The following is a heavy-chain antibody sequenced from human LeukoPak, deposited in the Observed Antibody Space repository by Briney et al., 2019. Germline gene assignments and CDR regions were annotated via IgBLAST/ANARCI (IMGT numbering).Heavy chain of an antibody. D-gene: IGHD6-13*01. CDR2: IIPILGIA. CDR3: ARDERGVSSSTQETLDY. CDR1: GGTFSSYA. V-gene: IGHV1-69*04. Sequence: ASVKASCKASGGTFSSYAISWVRQAPGQGLEWMGRIIPILGIANYAQKFQGRVTITADKSTSTAYMELSSLRSEDTAVYYCARDERGVSSSTQETLDYWGQGTLVTVSS. J-gene: IGHJ4*02.